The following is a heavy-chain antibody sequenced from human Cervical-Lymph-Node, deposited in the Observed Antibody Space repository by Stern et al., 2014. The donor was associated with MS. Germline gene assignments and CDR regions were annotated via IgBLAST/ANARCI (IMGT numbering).Heavy chain of an antibody. CDR2: IIPMFGTA. CDR3: ARDGDSSMLGLDV. D-gene: IGHD4-17*01. V-gene: IGHV1-69*01. J-gene: IGHJ6*02. CDR1: GGTLSNYG. Sequence: QVQLVQSGAEVKKPGSSVKVSCKASGGTLSNYGISWVRQAPGQGLEWMGGIIPMFGTATYAQKFQGRVTLTADDSTNTAYMDLSSRTSEDTAVYYCARDGDSSMLGLDVWGQGTTVTVSS.